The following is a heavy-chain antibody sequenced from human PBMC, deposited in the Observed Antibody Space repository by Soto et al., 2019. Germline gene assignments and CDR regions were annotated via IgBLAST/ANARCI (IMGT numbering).Heavy chain of an antibody. V-gene: IGHV4-39*01. J-gene: IGHJ4*02. Sequence: SETLSLTCTVSGGSISSSSYYWGWIRQPPGKGLEWIGSIYYSGSTYYNPSLKSRVTISEDTSKNQFSLKLSSVTAADTAVYYCARRGSSGWYFDYWGQGTLVTVSS. CDR3: ARRGSSGWYFDY. CDR1: GGSISSSSYY. D-gene: IGHD6-19*01. CDR2: IYYSGST.